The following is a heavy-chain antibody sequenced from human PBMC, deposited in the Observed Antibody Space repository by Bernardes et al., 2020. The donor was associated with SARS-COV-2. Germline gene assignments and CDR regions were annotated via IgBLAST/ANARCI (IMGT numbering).Heavy chain of an antibody. Sequence: SETLSLTCTVSGGSISSYYWSWIRQPPGKGLEWIGYIYYSGSTNYNPSLKSRVTISVDTSKNQFSLKLSSVTAADTAVYYCARDGSSWLEGWFDPWGQGTLVTVSS. CDR3: ARDGSSWLEGWFDP. V-gene: IGHV4-59*01. CDR2: IYYSGST. D-gene: IGHD6-13*01. CDR1: GGSISSYY. J-gene: IGHJ5*02.